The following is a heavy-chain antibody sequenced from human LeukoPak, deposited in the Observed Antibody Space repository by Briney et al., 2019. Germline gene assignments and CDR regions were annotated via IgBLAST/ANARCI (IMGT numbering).Heavy chain of an antibody. CDR1: GYSFTSYW. CDR2: IDPSDSYT. D-gene: IGHD6-19*01. Sequence: PGESLKISCKGSGYSFTSYWISWVRQMPGKGLEWMGRIDPSDSYTNYSPSFQGHVTISADKSISTAYLQWSSLKASDTAMYYCARQNGGGYSSGWYEVYWGQGTLVTVSS. CDR3: ARQNGGGYSSGWYEVY. J-gene: IGHJ4*02. V-gene: IGHV5-10-1*01.